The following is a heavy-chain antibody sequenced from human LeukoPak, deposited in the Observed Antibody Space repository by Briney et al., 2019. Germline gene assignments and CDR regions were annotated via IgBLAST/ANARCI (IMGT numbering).Heavy chain of an antibody. CDR2: FTSTSTYI. CDR1: GFTFSSYN. J-gene: IGHJ6*02. Sequence: GGSLRLSCTASGFTFSSYNMNWVRQAPGKGLEWVSTFTSTSTYIAYADSVKGRFTISRDNADNSVYLQMSSLRADDTAVYYCAKERPHGMDVWGQGTSVTVSS. V-gene: IGHV3-21*01. CDR3: AKERPHGMDV. D-gene: IGHD6-6*01.